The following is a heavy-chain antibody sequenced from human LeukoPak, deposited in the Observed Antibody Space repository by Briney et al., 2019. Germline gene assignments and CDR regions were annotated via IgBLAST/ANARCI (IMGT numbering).Heavy chain of an antibody. D-gene: IGHD3-3*01. Sequence: SETLSLTCTVSGYSISSGYFWGWIRQPPGKGLEWIGSVYHSGSTYYNPSLKSRVTISVDTSENQFSLKLSSVTAADTAVYYCARALTYYDFWSGYPNFDYWGQGTLVTVSS. V-gene: IGHV4-38-2*02. CDR2: VYHSGST. CDR1: GYSISSGYF. J-gene: IGHJ4*02. CDR3: ARALTYYDFWSGYPNFDY.